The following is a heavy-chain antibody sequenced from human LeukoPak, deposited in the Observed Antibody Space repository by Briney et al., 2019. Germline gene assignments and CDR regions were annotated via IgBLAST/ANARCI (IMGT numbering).Heavy chain of an antibody. CDR3: TTYPMVYAMNY. Sequence: GGSLRLSCGASGFTFSNAWMTWVRQAPGKGLEWVGRIKSKTDGGTTDYAAPVKGRFIISRDDSKDTLFLQMNSLKTEDTAVYYCTTYPMVYAMNYWGQGTLVTVSP. D-gene: IGHD2-8*01. CDR1: GFTFSNAW. V-gene: IGHV3-15*01. J-gene: IGHJ4*02. CDR2: IKSKTDGGTT.